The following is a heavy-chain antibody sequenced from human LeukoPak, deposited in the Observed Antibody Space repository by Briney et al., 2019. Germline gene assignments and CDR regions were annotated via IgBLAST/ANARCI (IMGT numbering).Heavy chain of an antibody. CDR1: GFTFTSSA. Sequence: SVKVSCKASGFTFTSSAMHWVRQARGQRLEWIGWIVLGSGNTNYAQKFQGRVTITRDRSTSTAYMELSSLRSEDTAVYYCAAYPANYYYCGMDVWGQGTTVTVSS. CDR3: AAYPANYYYCGMDV. J-gene: IGHJ6*02. D-gene: IGHD6-13*01. V-gene: IGHV1-58*02. CDR2: IVLGSGNT.